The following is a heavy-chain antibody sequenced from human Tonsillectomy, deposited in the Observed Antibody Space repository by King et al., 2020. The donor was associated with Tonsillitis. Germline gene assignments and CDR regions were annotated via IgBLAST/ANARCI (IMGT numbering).Heavy chain of an antibody. D-gene: IGHD4-23*01. V-gene: IGHV3-23*04. Sequence: VQLVESGGGLVQPGGSLRLSCAASGFTFSSYAMSWVRQAPGKGLEWVSAISGSGGSTDYADSVKGRLTISRDNSKNTLYMQMNSLRAEDTAVYYCAKEWEHDYGGLLDAFDIWGQGTMVTVSS. CDR2: ISGSGGST. J-gene: IGHJ3*02. CDR1: GFTFSSYA. CDR3: AKEWEHDYGGLLDAFDI.